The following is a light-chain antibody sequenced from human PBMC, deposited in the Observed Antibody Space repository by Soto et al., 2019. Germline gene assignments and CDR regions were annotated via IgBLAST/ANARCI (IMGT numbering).Light chain of an antibody. Sequence: QSVLTQPASVSGSPGQSITISCTGTSSDVGGYNYVSWYQQHPGKAPKVMIYEVSNRPSGVSNRFSGSKSGNTASLTISGLQAEDEADYYCSSYTSSSTPFEVFGTGTKVTVL. J-gene: IGLJ1*01. V-gene: IGLV2-14*01. CDR1: SSDVGGYNY. CDR2: EVS. CDR3: SSYTSSSTPFEV.